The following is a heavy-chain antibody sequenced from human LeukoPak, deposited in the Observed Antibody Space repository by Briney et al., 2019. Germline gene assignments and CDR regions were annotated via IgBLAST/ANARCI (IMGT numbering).Heavy chain of an antibody. D-gene: IGHD6-13*01. V-gene: IGHV4-39*07. Sequence: SETLSLTCTVSGDSITSTTFYWGWIRQPPGKGLEWIGEINHSGSTNYNPSLKSRVTISVDTSKNQFSLKLSSVTAADTAVYYCVTAAGNWFDPWGQGTLVTVSS. J-gene: IGHJ5*02. CDR1: GDSITSTTFY. CDR2: INHSGST. CDR3: VTAAGNWFDP.